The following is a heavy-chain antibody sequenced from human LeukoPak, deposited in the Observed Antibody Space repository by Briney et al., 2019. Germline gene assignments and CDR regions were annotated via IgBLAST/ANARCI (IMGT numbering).Heavy chain of an antibody. CDR3: ARAYCGGDCYSLYYYYYGMDV. V-gene: IGHV1-18*01. Sequence: PRASVKVSCKASGYTFTSYGISWVRQAPGQGLEWMGWISAYNGNTNYAQKLQGRVTMTTDTTTSTAYMELRSLRSDDTAVYYCARAYCGGDCYSLYYYYYGMDVWGQGTTVTVSS. CDR1: GYTFTSYG. D-gene: IGHD2-21*02. J-gene: IGHJ6*02. CDR2: ISAYNGNT.